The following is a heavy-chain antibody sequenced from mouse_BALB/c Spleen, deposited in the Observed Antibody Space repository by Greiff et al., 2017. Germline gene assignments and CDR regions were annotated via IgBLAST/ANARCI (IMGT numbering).Heavy chain of an antibody. CDR3: ARSYGSKDAMDY. CDR1: GYTFTSYT. Sequence: VQGVESGADLARPGASVKMSCKASGYTFTSYTMHWVKQRPGQGLEWIGYINPSSGYTNYNQKFKDKATLTADKSSSTAYMQLSSLTSEDSAVYYCARSYGSKDAMDYWGQGTSVTVSS. J-gene: IGHJ4*01. D-gene: IGHD1-1*01. CDR2: INPSSGYT. V-gene: IGHV1-4*01.